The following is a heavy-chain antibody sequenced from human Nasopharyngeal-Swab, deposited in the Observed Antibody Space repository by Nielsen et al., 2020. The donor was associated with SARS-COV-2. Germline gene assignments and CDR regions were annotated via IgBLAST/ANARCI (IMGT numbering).Heavy chain of an antibody. D-gene: IGHD2-15*01. CDR1: GGTFSSYA. CDR3: ARDGDHLSRVVAATNYYYGMDV. Sequence: SVKVSCKASGGTFSSYAISWVRQAPGQGLEWTGGIIPIFGTANYAQKFQGRVTITADESTSTAYMELSSLRSEDTAVYYCARDGDHLSRVVAATNYYYGMDVWGQGTTVTVSS. CDR2: IIPIFGTA. J-gene: IGHJ6*02. V-gene: IGHV1-69*13.